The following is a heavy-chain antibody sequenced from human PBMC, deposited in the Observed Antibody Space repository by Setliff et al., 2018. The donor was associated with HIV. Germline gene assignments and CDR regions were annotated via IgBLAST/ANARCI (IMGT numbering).Heavy chain of an antibody. CDR2: IYPGDSDS. D-gene: IGHD3-3*01. CDR3: ARHTRKLELLEWLSTSYYYFYYMDV. J-gene: IGHJ6*03. CDR1: GYSFTSYW. V-gene: IGHV5-51*01. Sequence: GESLKISCKGSGYSFTSYWIAWLRQMPGKGLECMGIIYPGDSDSKYSPSFQDRVTFSVDKSVNTAYLQWSSLQASDTAMYYCARHTRKLELLEWLSTSYYYFYYMDVWGKGTAVTVSS.